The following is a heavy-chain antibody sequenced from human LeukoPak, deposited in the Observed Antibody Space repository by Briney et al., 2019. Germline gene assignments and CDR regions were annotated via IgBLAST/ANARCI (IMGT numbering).Heavy chain of an antibody. V-gene: IGHV3-49*04. J-gene: IGHJ6*03. Sequence: GGSLRLSCTASGFTFGDYAMSWVRQAPGKGLEWVGFIRSKTYGGTTEYAASVKGRFTISRDDSRSIAYLQMNSLKIEDTAVYYCTRPMDIVATDGAYYYYMDVWGKGTTVTVSS. CDR3: TRPMDIVATDGAYYYYMDV. D-gene: IGHD5-12*01. CDR2: IRSKTYGGTT. CDR1: GFTFGDYA.